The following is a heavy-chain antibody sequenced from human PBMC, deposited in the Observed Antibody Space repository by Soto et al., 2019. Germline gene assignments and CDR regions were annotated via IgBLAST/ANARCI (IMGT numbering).Heavy chain of an antibody. CDR2: ITPVFGTA. D-gene: IGHD3-22*01. J-gene: IGHJ4*02. V-gene: IGHV1-69*05. Sequence: SVKVSCKTSGGTFSTYAIDWVRQAPGQGLEWMGGITPVFGTANYAQKVQGRITITTDESTSTAYMELRSLRSEDTAVYYCARGVHYDSSGYYYFYWGQGTLVTVSS. CDR3: ARGVHYDSSGYYYFY. CDR1: GGTFSTYA.